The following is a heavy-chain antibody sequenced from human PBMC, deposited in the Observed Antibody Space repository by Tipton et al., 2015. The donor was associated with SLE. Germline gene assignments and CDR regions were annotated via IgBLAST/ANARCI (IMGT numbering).Heavy chain of an antibody. J-gene: IGHJ1*01. CDR2: IRYDGSNK. V-gene: IGHV3-30*02. Sequence: SLRLSCAASGFTFSSYGMHWVRQAPGKGLEWVAFIRYDGSNKYYADSVKGRFTISRDNSKNTRYLQMNSLGAEDTAVYYCAKMGGKVGATGCFQHWGQGTLVPGSS. CDR3: AKMGGKVGATGCFQH. D-gene: IGHD1-26*01. CDR1: GFTFSSYG.